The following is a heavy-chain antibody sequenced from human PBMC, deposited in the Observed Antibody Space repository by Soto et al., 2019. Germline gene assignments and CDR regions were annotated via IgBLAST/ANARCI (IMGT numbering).Heavy chain of an antibody. CDR1: GYVFTSFL. J-gene: IGHJ4*02. V-gene: IGHV1-46*01. CDR3: ARGQSGIYGGLDY. CDR2: INPSGGTT. Sequence: QVQLVQSGAEMLKPGAAVKVSCKASGYVFTSFLMHWVRQAPGQGLEWMGIINPSGGTTTLAQKFQGRVTMTRDTSTNTVYMEVSSLRSDDTAMYYCARGQSGIYGGLDYWGQGTLVTVSS. D-gene: IGHD1-26*01.